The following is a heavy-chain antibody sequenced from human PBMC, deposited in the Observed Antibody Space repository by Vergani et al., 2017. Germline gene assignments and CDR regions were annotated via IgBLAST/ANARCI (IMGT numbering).Heavy chain of an antibody. J-gene: IGHJ2*01. CDR2: ISGSGGST. V-gene: IGHV3-23*01. CDR3: AKDQVYYDFWSGHNGYFDL. Sequence: EVQLLESGGGLVQPGGSLRLSCAASGFTFSSYAMSWVRQAPGKGLEWVSAISGSGGSTYYADSVKGRFTISRDNSKNTLYLQMNSLRAEDTAVYYCAKDQVYYDFWSGHNGYFDLWGRGTLVTVSS. CDR1: GFTFSSYA. D-gene: IGHD3-3*01.